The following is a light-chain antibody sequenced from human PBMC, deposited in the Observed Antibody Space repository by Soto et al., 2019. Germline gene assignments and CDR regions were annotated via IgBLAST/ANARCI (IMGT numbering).Light chain of an antibody. Sequence: QSALTQPASVSGSPGQSITISCTGTSSDVGGYKFVSWYQQHPGKAPKLIIYEVSNRPSGVSDRFSGSKSGNTASLTISGLQAEDEADYYCSSYTYRSTLVEFGGGTKLTVL. J-gene: IGLJ2*01. CDR1: SSDVGGYKF. V-gene: IGLV2-14*01. CDR2: EVS. CDR3: SSYTYRSTLVE.